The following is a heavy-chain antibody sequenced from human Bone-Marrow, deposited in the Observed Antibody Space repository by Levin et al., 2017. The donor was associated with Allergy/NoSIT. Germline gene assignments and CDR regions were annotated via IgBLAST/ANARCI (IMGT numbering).Heavy chain of an antibody. V-gene: IGHV4-39*07. CDR3: ARDPALGSPGEVEDS. Sequence: SQTLSLTCTVSGDSINSGAYFWGWIRQPPGKDLEWIGTISYSGSTSYSPSLKSRVTISLNTSKNQFSLKLSSVTAADTAVYYCARDPALGSPGEVEDSWGQGTLVTVSS. D-gene: IGHD3-10*01. J-gene: IGHJ5*02. CDR1: GDSINSGAYF. CDR2: ISYSGST.